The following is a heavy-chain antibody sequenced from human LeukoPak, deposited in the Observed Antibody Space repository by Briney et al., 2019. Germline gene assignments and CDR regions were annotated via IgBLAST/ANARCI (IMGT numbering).Heavy chain of an antibody. CDR1: GFTFSSYA. J-gene: IGHJ4*02. CDR2: ISDSGGST. D-gene: IGHD3-22*01. Sequence: PGGSLRLSCAASGFTFSSYAMSWVRQAPGKGLEWVSAISDSGGSTYYADSVKGRFTISRDNSKNTLYLQMNSLQAEDTAVYYCANLYSAYYPSYFDYWGQGTLVTVSS. CDR3: ANLYSAYYPSYFDY. V-gene: IGHV3-23*01.